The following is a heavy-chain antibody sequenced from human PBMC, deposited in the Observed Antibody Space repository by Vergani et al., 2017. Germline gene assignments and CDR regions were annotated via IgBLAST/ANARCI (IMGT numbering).Heavy chain of an antibody. D-gene: IGHD6-13*01. V-gene: IGHV3-73*02. CDR3: TRHVLAAAGTGYYYYMDV. CDR1: GFTFSGSA. CDR2: IRSKANGYAT. J-gene: IGHJ6*03. Sequence: EVQLVESGGGLVQPGGSLKLSCAASGFTFSGSAMHWVRQASGKGLEWVGRIRSKANGYATAYAASVKGRFTISRDDSKNTAYLQMNSLKTEDTAVYYCTRHVLAAAGTGYYYYMDVWGKGTTVTVSS.